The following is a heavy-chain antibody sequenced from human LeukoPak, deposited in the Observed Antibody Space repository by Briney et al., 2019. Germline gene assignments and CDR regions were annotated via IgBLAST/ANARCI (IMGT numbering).Heavy chain of an antibody. CDR2: IYYSGST. CDR3: ARRRGGWYYNWFDP. CDR1: GGSISSYY. J-gene: IGHJ5*02. V-gene: IGHV4-59*08. D-gene: IGHD6-19*01. Sequence: SETLSLTCTVSGGSISSYYWGWIRQPPGKGLEWIGYIYYSGSTNYNPSLKSRVTISVDTSKNQFSLKLSSVTAADTAVYYCARRRGGWYYNWFDPWGQGTLVTVSS.